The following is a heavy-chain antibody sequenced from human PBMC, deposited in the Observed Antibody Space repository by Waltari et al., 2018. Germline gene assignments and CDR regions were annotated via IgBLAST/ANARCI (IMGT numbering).Heavy chain of an antibody. Sequence: QVQLQESGPGLVKPSETLSLTCPVYGGSLSGYYWTWIRQPPGKGLEWIGYIYFSGSTNYNPSLKSRLTMSVDTSKNQFSLKLTSVTAADTAVYYCARRSGNYGQDFDYWGQGILVTVSS. CDR2: IYFSGST. D-gene: IGHD1-7*01. CDR3: ARRSGNYGQDFDY. J-gene: IGHJ4*02. CDR1: GGSLSGYY. V-gene: IGHV4-59*01.